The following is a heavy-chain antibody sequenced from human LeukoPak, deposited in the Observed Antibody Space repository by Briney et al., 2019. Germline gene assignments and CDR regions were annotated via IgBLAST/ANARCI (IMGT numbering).Heavy chain of an antibody. CDR3: ARGGSGNWNAPFDY. J-gene: IGHJ4*02. CDR2: ISTGGSTI. V-gene: IGHV3-11*04. CDR1: GFTFSDYY. Sequence: PGGSLRLSCAASGFTFSDYYMSWIRQAPGKGLQWVSYISTGGSTIYYADSVKGRFTISRDNSKNTLYLQMNSLKGDDTAVYYCARGGSGNWNAPFDYWGQGILVTVSS. D-gene: IGHD1-1*01.